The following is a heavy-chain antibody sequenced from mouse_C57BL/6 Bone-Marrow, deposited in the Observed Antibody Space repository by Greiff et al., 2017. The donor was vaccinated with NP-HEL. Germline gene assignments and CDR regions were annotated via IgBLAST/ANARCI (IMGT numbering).Heavy chain of an antibody. J-gene: IGHJ4*01. CDR3: ARGSYYAMDY. CDR1: GYTSTDYY. CDR2: INPNNGGT. Sequence: VQLQQSGPELVKPGASVKISCKASGYTSTDYYMNWVKQSHGKSLEWIGDINPNNGGTSYNQKFKGKATLTVDKSSSTAYMELRSLTSEDSAVYYCARGSYYAMDYWGQGTSVTVSS. V-gene: IGHV1-26*01.